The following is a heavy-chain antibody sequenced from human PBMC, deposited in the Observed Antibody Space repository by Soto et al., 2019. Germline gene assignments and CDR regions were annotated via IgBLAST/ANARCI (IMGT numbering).Heavy chain of an antibody. CDR2: IYYSGST. J-gene: IGHJ5*02. Sequence: QLQLQESGPGLVKPSETLSLTCTVSGGSISSSSYYWGWIRQPPGKGLEWIGSIYYSGSTYYNPSLKIRVTISVDTSEKQFPLKMSSVTAAETAVYYCARTNYDFWSGYYDNWFAPWGQGTLVTVSS. V-gene: IGHV4-39*01. D-gene: IGHD3-3*01. CDR1: GGSISSSSYY. CDR3: ARTNYDFWSGYYDNWFAP.